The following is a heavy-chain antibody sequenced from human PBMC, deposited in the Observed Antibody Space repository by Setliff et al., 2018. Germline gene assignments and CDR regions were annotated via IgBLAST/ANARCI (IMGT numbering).Heavy chain of an antibody. J-gene: IGHJ4*02. CDR2: IYPGDSDT. D-gene: IGHD4-17*01. Sequence: GESLKISCKASEYTFTNYWIGWVRQMPGKGLEWMGIIYPGDSDTRYSPSFQGQVTISADKSISTTYLQWSSLKASDTGMYYCARSTVTQDFDSWGQGTLVTVSS. V-gene: IGHV5-51*01. CDR3: ARSTVTQDFDS. CDR1: EYTFTNYW.